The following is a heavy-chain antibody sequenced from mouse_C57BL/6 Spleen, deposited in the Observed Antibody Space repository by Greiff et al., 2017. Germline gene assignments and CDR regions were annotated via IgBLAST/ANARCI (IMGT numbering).Heavy chain of an antibody. Sequence: QVQLQQPGAELVKPGASVKLSCKASGYTFTSYWMQWVQQRPGQGLEWIGEIDSDDSNTTYNQKFKGKATLTVDTSSSTAYMQLSSLTSEVSAVDYCARGSKIYYFDYWGQGTTLSVSS. V-gene: IGHV1-50*01. D-gene: IGHD2-5*01. CDR3: ARGSKIYYFDY. CDR1: GYTFTSYW. J-gene: IGHJ2*01. CDR2: IDSDDSNT.